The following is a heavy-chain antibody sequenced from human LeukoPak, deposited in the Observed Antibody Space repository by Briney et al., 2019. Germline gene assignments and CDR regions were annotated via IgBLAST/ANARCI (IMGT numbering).Heavy chain of an antibody. D-gene: IGHD3-9*01. CDR2: ISGSGGST. CDR1: GFTFSSYA. V-gene: IGHV3-23*01. CDR3: ASATTYYDILTGYYSSYYFDY. Sequence: GGSLRLSCAASGFTFSSYAMSWVRQAPGKGLEWVSTISGSGGSTNHADSVKGRFTISRDDSKNTLYLQMNSLRAEDTAVYYCASATTYYDILTGYYSSYYFDYWGQGTLVTVSS. J-gene: IGHJ4*02.